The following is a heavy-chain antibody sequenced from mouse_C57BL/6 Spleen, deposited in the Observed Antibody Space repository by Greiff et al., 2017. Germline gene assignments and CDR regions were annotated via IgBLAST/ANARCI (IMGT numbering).Heavy chain of an antibody. D-gene: IGHD1-1*01. Sequence: EVKLMESGGGLVQPGGSLSLSCAASGFTFTDYYMSWVRQPPGKALEWLGFIRNKANGYTTEYSASVKGRCTISRDNSQSILYLQMNALRAEDSATYYCARSPFITTVVARYYAMDYWGQGTSVTVSS. CDR2: IRNKANGYTT. J-gene: IGHJ4*01. CDR3: ARSPFITTVVARYYAMDY. CDR1: GFTFTDYY. V-gene: IGHV7-3*01.